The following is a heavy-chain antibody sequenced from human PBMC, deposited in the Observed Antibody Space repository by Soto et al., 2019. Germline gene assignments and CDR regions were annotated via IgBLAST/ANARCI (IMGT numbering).Heavy chain of an antibody. D-gene: IGHD3-10*01. CDR1: GITFSDHY. CDR2: ISGTAGTI. CDR3: ARAPYYGSGTYYDYAFDV. J-gene: IGHJ6*02. V-gene: IGHV3-11*01. Sequence: QVQLVESGGGLVKPGGSLRLSCEASGITFSDHYMTWIRQAPGQGLEWISYISGTAGTIYYADSVKGRFTISRDNSKNSLFLQLTSLTAEDTAVYYCARAPYYGSGTYYDYAFDVWGQGTTVTVSS.